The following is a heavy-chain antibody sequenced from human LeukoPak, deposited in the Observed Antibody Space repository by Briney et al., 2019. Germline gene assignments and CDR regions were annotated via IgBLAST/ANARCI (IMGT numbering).Heavy chain of an antibody. CDR1: GFTFSHYG. V-gene: IGHV3-30*18. Sequence: GGSLRLSCAASGFTFSHYGMHWVRQAPGKGLEWVAVISYDGSNKYYADSVKGRFTISRDNSKDTLYLQTNSLRAEDTAVYYCAKDPDCTSGICYTFFDYWGQGTLVTVSS. D-gene: IGHD2-8*01. CDR3: AKDPDCTSGICYTFFDY. CDR2: ISYDGSNK. J-gene: IGHJ4*02.